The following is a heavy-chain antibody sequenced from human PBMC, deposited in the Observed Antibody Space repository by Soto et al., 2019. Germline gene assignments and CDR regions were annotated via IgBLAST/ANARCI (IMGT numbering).Heavy chain of an antibody. J-gene: IGHJ3*02. V-gene: IGHV1-8*01. CDR3: ARDASQGIVVVPAAKAAFDI. CDR2: MNPNSGNT. D-gene: IGHD2-2*01. CDR1: GYTFTSHD. Sequence: GASVKVSCKASGYTFTSHDINWVRQASGQGLEWMGWMNPNSGNTDYAQKFQGRVTMTTDTSTSTAYMELRSLRSDDTAVYYCARDASQGIVVVPAAKAAFDIWGQGTMVTVSS.